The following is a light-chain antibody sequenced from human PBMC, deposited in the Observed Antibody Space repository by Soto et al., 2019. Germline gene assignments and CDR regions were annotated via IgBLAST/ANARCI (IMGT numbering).Light chain of an antibody. J-gene: IGKJ5*01. V-gene: IGKV3-11*01. CDR1: QSVSSY. CDR2: DAS. CDR3: QQRSNWLIT. Sequence: EIVLTQSPATLSFSPGERATLSCGASQSVSSYLAWYQQKPGQAPRLLIYDASNRATGIPARFSGSGSGTDFTLTISSLEPEDFAVYYCQQRSNWLITFGQGTRLEIK.